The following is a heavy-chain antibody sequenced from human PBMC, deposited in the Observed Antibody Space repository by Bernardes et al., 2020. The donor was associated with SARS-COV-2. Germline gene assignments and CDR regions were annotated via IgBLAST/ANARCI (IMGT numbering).Heavy chain of an antibody. CDR3: ARDLRYVDY. CDR2: INANSGGT. Sequence: ASLKDSCKASGYTFSNYYMNWVRQAPGQGLEWMGWINANSGGTNYAQKFQGRVTMTRDTSISTAYMELTRLTFDDTAIYFCARDLRYVDYWGQGTLVTVSS. V-gene: IGHV1-2*02. D-gene: IGHD2-2*01. J-gene: IGHJ4*02. CDR1: GYTFSNYY.